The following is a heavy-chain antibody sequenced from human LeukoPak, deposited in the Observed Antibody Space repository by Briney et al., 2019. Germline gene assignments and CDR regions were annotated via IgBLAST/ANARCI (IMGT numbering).Heavy chain of an antibody. D-gene: IGHD6-13*01. V-gene: IGHV3-7*01. CDR1: GFTFSTYW. J-gene: IGHJ6*02. Sequence: GGSLRLSCVGSGFTFSTYWMSWVRQAPGKGLEWVANIKQDGSEKHYLDSVKGRFSIFRDNAKKSLFLRMNSLGAEDTAIYYCARDTSGYSTIWYPDYYNGMDVWGQGTTVTVSS. CDR3: ARDTSGYSTIWYPDYYNGMDV. CDR2: IKQDGSEK.